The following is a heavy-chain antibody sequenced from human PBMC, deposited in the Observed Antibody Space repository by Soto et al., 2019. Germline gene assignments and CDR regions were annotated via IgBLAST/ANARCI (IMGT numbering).Heavy chain of an antibody. CDR3: AKLGYHPNYYYYYMDV. D-gene: IGHD2-15*01. J-gene: IGHJ6*03. Sequence: QVQLQESGPGLVKPSQTLSLTCTVSGGSISSGGYYWSWIRQHPGKGLEWIGYIYYSGSTYYNPSLKSRVTISVDTSKNQFYLKLSSVTAADTAVYYCAKLGYHPNYYYYYMDVWGKGTTVTVSS. V-gene: IGHV4-31*03. CDR2: IYYSGST. CDR1: GGSISSGGYY.